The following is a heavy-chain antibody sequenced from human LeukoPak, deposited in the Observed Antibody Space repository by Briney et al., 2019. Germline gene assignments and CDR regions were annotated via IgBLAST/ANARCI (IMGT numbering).Heavy chain of an antibody. CDR2: IYYSGST. CDR1: GGSISSYY. V-gene: IGHV4-59*08. Sequence: SETLSLTCTVSGGSISSYYWSWIRQPPGEGLGWIGYIYYSGSTKYNPCLKGRVTISVDTSKNPFSLKLSSATAADTAVYYCARRAAYCSSTSCPFDNWGQGTLVTVSS. CDR3: ARRAAYCSSTSCPFDN. J-gene: IGHJ4*02. D-gene: IGHD2-2*01.